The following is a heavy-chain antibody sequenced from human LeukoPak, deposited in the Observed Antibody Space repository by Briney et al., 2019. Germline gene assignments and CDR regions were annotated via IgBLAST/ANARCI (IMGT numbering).Heavy chain of an antibody. CDR1: GFTFSSYW. J-gene: IGHJ5*02. Sequence: GGSLRLSCAASGFTFSSYWMHWVRQAPGKGLVWVSRINSDGSSTSYADSVKGRFTISRDSAKNTLYLQMNSLRAEDTAVYYCASAFSSSSGRWFDPWGQGTLVTVSS. CDR2: INSDGSST. D-gene: IGHD6-6*01. CDR3: ASAFSSSSGRWFDP. V-gene: IGHV3-74*01.